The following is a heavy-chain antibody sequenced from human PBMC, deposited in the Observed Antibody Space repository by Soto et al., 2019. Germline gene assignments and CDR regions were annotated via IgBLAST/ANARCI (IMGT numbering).Heavy chain of an antibody. CDR1: GFSFVSYW. CDR3: VRDFRGAVAGSEFDH. J-gene: IGHJ4*02. V-gene: IGHV3-74*01. D-gene: IGHD6-19*01. CDR2: INGNADNS. Sequence: VQLVESGGGLVLTGGSLRLSCAASGFSFVSYWMHWVRQVPGEGLAWVSRINGNADNSDYADSVKGRFTISRDNAMNRLYLQMDSLRADDTGVYYCVRDFRGAVAGSEFDHWGQGTLVTVSS.